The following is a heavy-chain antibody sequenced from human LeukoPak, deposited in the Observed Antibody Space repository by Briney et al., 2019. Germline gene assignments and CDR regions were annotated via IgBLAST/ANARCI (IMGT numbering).Heavy chain of an antibody. CDR3: AKAALRYQLLSSLDY. CDR1: GFTFSSYA. D-gene: IGHD2-2*01. CDR2: ISGSGAST. V-gene: IGHV3-23*01. J-gene: IGHJ4*02. Sequence: GGSLIVSCAASGFTFSSYAMNWARQAPGKGLEWVSAISGSGASTYYADSVKGRFTISRDNSKNTLYLQMNSLRAEDTAIYYCAKAALRYQLLSSLDYWGQGTLVTVSS.